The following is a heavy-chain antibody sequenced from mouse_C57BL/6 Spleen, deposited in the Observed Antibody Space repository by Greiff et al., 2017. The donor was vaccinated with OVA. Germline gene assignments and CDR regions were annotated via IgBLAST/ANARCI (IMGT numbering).Heavy chain of an antibody. D-gene: IGHD1-1*01. J-gene: IGHJ1*03. V-gene: IGHV1-26*01. CDR1: GYTFTDYY. CDR3: ARSYYYGSNWYFDV. Sequence: VQLQQSGPELVKPGASVKISCKASGYTFTDYYMNWVKQSHGKSLEWIGDINPNNGGTSYNQKFKGKATLTVDKSSSTAYMKLRSLTTEDSAIYYCARSYYYGSNWYFDVWGTGTTVTVSS. CDR2: INPNNGGT.